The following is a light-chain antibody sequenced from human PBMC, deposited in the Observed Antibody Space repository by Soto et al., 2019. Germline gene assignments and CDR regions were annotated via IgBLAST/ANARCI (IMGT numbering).Light chain of an antibody. J-gene: IGLJ2*01. Sequence: HSVLTQPYSASGTPGQRVTISCSGSSSNIGSHTLNWYQQLPGSAPSLLIYSDNQRPSGVPDRFSGSTSGTSASLAISGLQSEDEAEYYCAAWDDTLNAAVFGGGTKLTVL. CDR1: SSNIGSHT. V-gene: IGLV1-44*01. CDR3: AAWDDTLNAAV. CDR2: SDN.